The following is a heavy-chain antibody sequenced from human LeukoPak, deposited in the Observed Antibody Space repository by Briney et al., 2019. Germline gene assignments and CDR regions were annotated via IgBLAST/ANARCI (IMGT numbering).Heavy chain of an antibody. J-gene: IGHJ6*03. CDR2: IYYSGST. CDR1: GGSISSYY. Sequence: PSETLSLTCTVSGGSISSYYWSWIRQPPGKGLEWIGYIYYSGSTNYNPSLKSRVTISVDTSKNQFSLTLSSVTAADTAVYYCARHRPPDYYYDYMDVWGKGTTVTVSS. CDR3: ARHRPPDYYYDYMDV. V-gene: IGHV4-59*08.